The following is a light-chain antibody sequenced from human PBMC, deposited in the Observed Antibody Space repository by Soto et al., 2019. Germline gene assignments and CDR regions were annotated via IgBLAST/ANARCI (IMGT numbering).Light chain of an antibody. J-gene: IGKJ1*01. V-gene: IGKV3-20*01. CDR3: HQYAQSAWT. CDR1: QSISSSF. Sequence: EIVLTQSPDTLSLSPGEGATLSCRASQSISSSFLAWFQQKPGQAPRLLIYGASSTATGVPDRFSGSGSGTDFALTISRLEPEDFAVYYCHQYAQSAWTFGQGTKVEIK. CDR2: GAS.